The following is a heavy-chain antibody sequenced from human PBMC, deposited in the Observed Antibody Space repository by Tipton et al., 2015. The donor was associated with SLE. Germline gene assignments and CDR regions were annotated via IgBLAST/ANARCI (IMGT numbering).Heavy chain of an antibody. Sequence: SLRLSCAAPGFTFSSYEMNWVRQAPGKGLEWVSYISSSGYTIYYADSVKGRFTISRDNAKNSLYLQMNSLRAEDTALYYCAREGVSSPDYWGQGTLVTVSS. D-gene: IGHD6-13*01. J-gene: IGHJ4*02. CDR2: ISSSGYTI. CDR1: GFTFSSYE. V-gene: IGHV3-48*03. CDR3: AREGVSSPDY.